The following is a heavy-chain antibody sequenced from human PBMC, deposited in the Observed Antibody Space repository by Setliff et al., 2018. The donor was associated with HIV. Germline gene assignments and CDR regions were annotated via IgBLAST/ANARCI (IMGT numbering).Heavy chain of an antibody. J-gene: IGHJ3*02. CDR1: GGSISSGSNY. CDR3: ARILLYDSSAYFVNAFDI. V-gene: IGHV4-61*09. D-gene: IGHD3-22*01. CDR2: IYTSGST. Sequence: PSETLSLTCTVSGGSISSGSNYWSWIRQPAGKGLEWIGHIYTSGSTTYNPSLKSRVTISVDTSKNQFYLKMSSVTAADTAVYYCARILLYDSSAYFVNAFDIWGQGTVVTVSS.